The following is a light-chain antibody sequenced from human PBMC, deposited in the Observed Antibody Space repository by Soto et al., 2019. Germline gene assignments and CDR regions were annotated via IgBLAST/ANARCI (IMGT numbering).Light chain of an antibody. CDR2: AAS. CDR1: QDVSRS. J-gene: IGKJ5*01. CDR3: QQYNNWPIT. V-gene: IGKV1-9*01. Sequence: DTQLTQSPSFLSASVGDRFTIACRSSQDVSRSVGWYQQKPGTAPKLLISAASTLNSGVPSRFSGSGSGTDFTLTISSLQSEDFAVYYCQQYNNWPITFGQGTRLEIK.